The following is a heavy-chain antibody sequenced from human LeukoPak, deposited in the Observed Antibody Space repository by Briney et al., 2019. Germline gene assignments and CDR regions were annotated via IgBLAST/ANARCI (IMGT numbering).Heavy chain of an antibody. CDR1: GGSISSGSYY. J-gene: IGHJ4*02. D-gene: IGHD3-22*01. V-gene: IGHV4-61*02. CDR3: ARDYYDSSGYYYFDY. Sequence: SQTLSLTCTVSGGSISSGSYYWSWIRQPAGKGLEWIGRIYTSGSTNYNPSLKSRVTISVDTSKNQFSLKLSSVTAADTAVYYCARDYYDSSGYYYFDYRGQGTLVTVSS. CDR2: IYTSGST.